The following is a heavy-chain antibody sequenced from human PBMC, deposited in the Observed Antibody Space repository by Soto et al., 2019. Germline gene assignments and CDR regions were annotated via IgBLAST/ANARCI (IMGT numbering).Heavy chain of an antibody. CDR1: GYSISSGYY. V-gene: IGHV4-38-2*02. CDR3: ARDHLTRHTSGSLYYYGMDV. CDR2: IYHSGST. J-gene: IGHJ6*02. Sequence: SETLSLTCGVSGYSISSGYYWGWIRQPPGKGLEWLGSIYHSGSTYYNPSLKSRVTISVDTSKDQFSLRLSSVTAADTAVYYCARDHLTRHTSGSLYYYGMDVWGQGTTVT. D-gene: IGHD3-10*01.